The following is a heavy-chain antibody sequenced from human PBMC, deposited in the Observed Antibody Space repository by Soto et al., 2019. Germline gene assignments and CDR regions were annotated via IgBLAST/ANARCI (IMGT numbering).Heavy chain of an antibody. CDR2: GSYSGTT. CDR1: GVSVSSGSFY. V-gene: IGHV4-61*01. J-gene: IGHJ4*02. CDR3: ARGATVTQYDY. D-gene: IGHD4-17*01. Sequence: QVQLQESGPGLVKPSETLSLTCTVSGVSVSSGSFYWAWIRQPPEKGLEWIGFGSYSGTTNYKPSLKSRVTISVDTSRSQISLKVSSLTAADTAVYYCARGATVTQYDYWGQGTLVTVSS.